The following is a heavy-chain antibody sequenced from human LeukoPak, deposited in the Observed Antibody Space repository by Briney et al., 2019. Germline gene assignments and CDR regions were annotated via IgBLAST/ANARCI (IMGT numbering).Heavy chain of an antibody. CDR1: GFTFSSCG. CDR3: AKSPSSWKFDD. D-gene: IGHD6-13*01. CDR2: IRYHGSDK. Sequence: GGSLRLSSAASGFTFSSCGMHWVRPAPGKGLEWVAFIRYHGSDKYYADSVKGRFTISRDNSENTLYLQMNSLRAEDTAVYYCAKSPSSWKFDDSGQGTLVTVSS. V-gene: IGHV3-30*02. J-gene: IGHJ4*02.